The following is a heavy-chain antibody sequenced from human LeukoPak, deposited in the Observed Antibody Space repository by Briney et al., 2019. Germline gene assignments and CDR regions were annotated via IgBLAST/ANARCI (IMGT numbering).Heavy chain of an antibody. J-gene: IGHJ4*02. Sequence: GRSLRPSCAASGFTVSNYYMSWLRQAPRKGLEWVSVIYGGTGTYYADSVKGRFTISRDNYKNTVYLQLNSLRVEDTALYYCARDASSGNDFDCWGQGTLVTVSS. D-gene: IGHD1-26*01. CDR3: ARDASSGNDFDC. CDR2: IYGGTGT. V-gene: IGHV3-53*01. CDR1: GFTVSNYY.